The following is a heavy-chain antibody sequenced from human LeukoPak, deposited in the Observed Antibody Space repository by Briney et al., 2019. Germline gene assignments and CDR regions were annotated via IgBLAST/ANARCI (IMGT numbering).Heavy chain of an antibody. V-gene: IGHV3-73*01. CDR1: GFTFSGSA. Sequence: GGSLRLSCAASGFTFSGSAMHWVRQASGKGLEWVGRIRSKANSYATAYAASVKGRFTISRDDSKNTAYLQMNSLKTEDTAVYYCAKDFGYGSGSYYNLFDYWGQGTLVTVSS. CDR3: AKDFGYGSGSYYNLFDY. CDR2: IRSKANSYAT. J-gene: IGHJ4*02. D-gene: IGHD3-10*01.